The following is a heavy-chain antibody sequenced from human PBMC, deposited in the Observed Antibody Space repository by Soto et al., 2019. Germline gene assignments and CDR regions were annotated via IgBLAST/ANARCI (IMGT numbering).Heavy chain of an antibody. CDR2: IYYSGST. CDR1: GGSISSGDYY. CDR3: GRVGGFGATTIDY. J-gene: IGHJ4*02. Sequence: QVQLQESGPGLVKPSQTLSLTCTVSGGSISSGDYYWSWIRQPPGKGLEWIGYIYYSGSTYYNPSLKSRGTXSXDXXKNQFSLKLSSVTAADTAVYYCGRVGGFGATTIDYWGQGTLVTVSS. V-gene: IGHV4-30-4*01. D-gene: IGHD3-10*01.